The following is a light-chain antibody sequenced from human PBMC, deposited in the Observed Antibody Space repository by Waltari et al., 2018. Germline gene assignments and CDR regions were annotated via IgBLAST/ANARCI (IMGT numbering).Light chain of an antibody. CDR1: QGISSY. J-gene: IGKJ4*01. V-gene: IGKV1-9*01. CDR3: QQYDSLPLT. CDR2: AAS. Sequence: DIQLTQSPSFLSASVGDRVTITCRASQGISSYLAWYQQRPGTAPKLLISAASTLQSGVPSRFSGSGSGTEFTLTISSLQPEDFATYYCQQYDSLPLTFGGGSKVEI.